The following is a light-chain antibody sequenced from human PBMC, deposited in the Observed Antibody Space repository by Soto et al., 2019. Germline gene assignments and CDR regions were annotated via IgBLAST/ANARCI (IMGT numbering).Light chain of an antibody. CDR3: QKFNTAPLT. CDR1: QDISVY. J-gene: IGKJ5*01. Sequence: DIQMTQSPSSLSASVGDRVTITCRASQDISVYLAWYQQKPGKVPKLLIYSASTLPTGVPSRFSGSGSGRDFTLTISSLQPEDVATYYCQKFNTAPLTFGQGTRLEIK. V-gene: IGKV1-27*01. CDR2: SAS.